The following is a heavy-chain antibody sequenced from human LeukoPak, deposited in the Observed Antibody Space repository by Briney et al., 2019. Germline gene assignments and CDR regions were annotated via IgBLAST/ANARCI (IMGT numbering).Heavy chain of an antibody. CDR2: IQSKTDGGTT. Sequence: PGGSLRLSCAASGFTFSNTWMNWVRQAPGKGLEWVGSIQSKTDGGTTEYAAPVKGRFTISRDDSKTTLYLQMNSLKTEDTAVYYCATLTVRGVINIWGQGTLVTVSS. J-gene: IGHJ4*02. V-gene: IGHV3-15*01. CDR1: GFTFSNTW. D-gene: IGHD3-10*01. CDR3: ATLTVRGVINI.